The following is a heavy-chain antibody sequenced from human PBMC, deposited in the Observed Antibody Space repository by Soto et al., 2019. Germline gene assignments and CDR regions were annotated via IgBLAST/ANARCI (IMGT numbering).Heavy chain of an antibody. CDR2: IYYSGSS. CDR3: VRQGRYGDYYFDH. V-gene: IGHV4-59*08. D-gene: IGHD4-17*01. J-gene: IGHJ4*02. CDR1: RGSFSDYY. Sequence: SQTLSLTCTVSRGSFSDYYWSWIRQPPGKGLEWIGYIYYSGSSNYSPSLKSRVTMSVDTSKNQFSLKLSSVTAADTAVYYCVRQGRYGDYYFDHWGQGT.